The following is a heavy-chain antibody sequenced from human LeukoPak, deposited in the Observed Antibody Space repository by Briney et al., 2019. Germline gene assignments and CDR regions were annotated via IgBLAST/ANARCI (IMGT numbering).Heavy chain of an antibody. CDR3: ARVLTGSWDWFDP. CDR2: ISWNSGSI. J-gene: IGHJ5*02. D-gene: IGHD2-8*02. V-gene: IGHV3-9*01. Sequence: QTGGSLRLSCAASGFTFDDYAMHWVRQAPGKGLEWVSGISWNSGSIGYADSVKGRFTISRDNAKNTLYLQMSSLRAEDTAVYYCARVLTGSWDWFDPWGQGTLVTVSS. CDR1: GFTFDDYA.